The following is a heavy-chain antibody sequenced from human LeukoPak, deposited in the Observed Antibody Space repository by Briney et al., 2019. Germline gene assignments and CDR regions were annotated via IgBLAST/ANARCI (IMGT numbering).Heavy chain of an antibody. J-gene: IGHJ4*02. D-gene: IGHD1-26*01. CDR1: GFTFNTYW. CDR3: TRRGLPDN. CDR2: IKEDGTVK. Sequence: GGSLRLSCAGSGFTFNTYWMARVRQAPGKGLEWVANIKEDGTVKYYGASMKGRFTISRDNAKNSVYLQINSLRVEDTAIYYCTRRGLPDNWGQGILVTVSP. V-gene: IGHV3-7*03.